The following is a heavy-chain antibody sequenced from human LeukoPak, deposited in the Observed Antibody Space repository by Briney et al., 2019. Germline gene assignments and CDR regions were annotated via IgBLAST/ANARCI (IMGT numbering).Heavy chain of an antibody. D-gene: IGHD5-24*01. J-gene: IGHJ4*02. CDR2: IYYSGST. CDR3: ARYGSATIARFDY. CDR1: GGSISSYY. Sequence: SETLSLTCTVSGGSISSYYWSWIRQSPGKGLEWIGYIYYSGSTIYNPSLKSRVTISVDTSQNQFSLNLTSVTAADTAVYYCARYGSATIARFDYWGQGTLVTVSS. V-gene: IGHV4-59*08.